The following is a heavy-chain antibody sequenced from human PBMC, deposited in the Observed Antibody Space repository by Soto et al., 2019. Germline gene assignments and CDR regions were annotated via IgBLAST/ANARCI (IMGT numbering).Heavy chain of an antibody. V-gene: IGHV3-21*01. J-gene: IGHJ4*02. Sequence: EVQLVESGGGLIKPGGSLRLSCAASGFTFSSYSMNWVRQAPGKGLEWVSSISSSSSYIYYADSVKGRFTISRDNAKNSLDLQMNILRAEDTAVYYCARAEHLKIAAAGTFDYWGQGTLVTVCS. D-gene: IGHD6-13*01. CDR3: ARAEHLKIAAAGTFDY. CDR2: ISSSSSYI. CDR1: GFTFSSYS.